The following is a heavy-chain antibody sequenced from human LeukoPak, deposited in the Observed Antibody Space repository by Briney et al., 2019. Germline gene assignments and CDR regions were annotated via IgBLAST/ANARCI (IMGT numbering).Heavy chain of an antibody. J-gene: IGHJ6*02. CDR1: GYTFGNYD. Sequence: GASVKVSCKASGYTFGNYDINWVRQAPGQGLEWMGWMNPNSGDSGYAQKFQGRVTMTRDTSISTAYMELSGLRSEDTAVYYCARGHKDCGRISCFTIYYYHGMDIWGQGTTVAVSS. V-gene: IGHV1-8*01. CDR2: MNPNSGDS. D-gene: IGHD2-2*02. CDR3: ARGHKDCGRISCFTIYYYHGMDI.